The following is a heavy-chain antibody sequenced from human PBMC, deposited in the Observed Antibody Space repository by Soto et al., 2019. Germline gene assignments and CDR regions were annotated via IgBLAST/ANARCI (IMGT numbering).Heavy chain of an antibody. Sequence: GGSLRLSWAASGFTFSSYGVHWVRQAPGKGLEWVAIMSFEGSIEFYADSVRGRFTISRDNSKNTLSLQMNSLGAEDTAVYYCPKETVAAAARTMGVWGQGPTVTASS. CDR1: GFTFSSYG. CDR3: PKETVAAAARTMGV. D-gene: IGHD6-13*01. CDR2: MSFEGSIE. V-gene: IGHV3-30*18. J-gene: IGHJ6*02.